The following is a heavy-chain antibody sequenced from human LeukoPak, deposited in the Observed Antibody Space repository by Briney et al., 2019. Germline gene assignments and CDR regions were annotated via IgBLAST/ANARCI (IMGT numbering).Heavy chain of an antibody. CDR1: GDSISSYY. Sequence: SETLSLTCTVSGDSISSYYWNWIRQPAGKGLEWIGRIYASGYTEYNPSLQTRVTMSVDTSKNEFSLKVDTVTAADTAVYFCARNHIVTGTYFDSWGEGILVTVSS. D-gene: IGHD3-10*01. J-gene: IGHJ4*02. CDR2: IYASGYT. V-gene: IGHV4-4*07. CDR3: ARNHIVTGTYFDS.